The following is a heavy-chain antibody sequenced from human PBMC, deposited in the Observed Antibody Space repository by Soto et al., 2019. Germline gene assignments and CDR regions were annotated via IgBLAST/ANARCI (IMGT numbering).Heavy chain of an antibody. J-gene: IGHJ4*02. V-gene: IGHV4-30-2*01. Sequence: SETLSLPWTVSNTSFRSASYSLSSLRHPPGKGLEWIGYIYPSGTTYSNPSLKSRVTMSIDKSRNQFSLNLTSVAAADPAVYYCARSRGYGGDSFDYWGQGALVT. CDR2: IYPSGTT. D-gene: IGHD6-25*01. CDR1: NTSFRSASYS. CDR3: ARSRGYGGDSFDY.